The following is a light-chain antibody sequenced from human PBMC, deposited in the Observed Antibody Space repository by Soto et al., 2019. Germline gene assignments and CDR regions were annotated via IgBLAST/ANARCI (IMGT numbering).Light chain of an antibody. CDR1: QNINSW. CDR3: QQFHFYST. CDR2: KAS. Sequence: DIQMTQAPSTLSASIGDRVTITCRASQNINSWLAWYQQKPGQVPKLLIYKASNLESGVPSRFSGSGSGTEFTLTISSLEPDDFATYYCQQFHFYSTFGQGTKVEMK. V-gene: IGKV1-5*03. J-gene: IGKJ1*01.